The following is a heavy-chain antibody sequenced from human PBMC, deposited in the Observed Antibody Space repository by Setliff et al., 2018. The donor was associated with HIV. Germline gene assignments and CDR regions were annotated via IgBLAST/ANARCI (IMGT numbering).Heavy chain of an antibody. Sequence: PSETLSLTCAVSGGSIGTANWWRWVRQPPGQGLEWIGEIYYSGNTNYNPSLKSRVTMSVDKPKNHLSLKLSSVTAADTALYYCAKGTPSCSFCFDNWGLGTLVTVSS. V-gene: IGHV4-4*02. CDR1: GGSIGTANW. CDR3: AKGTPSCSFCFDN. CDR2: IYYSGNT. D-gene: IGHD2-15*01. J-gene: IGHJ4*02.